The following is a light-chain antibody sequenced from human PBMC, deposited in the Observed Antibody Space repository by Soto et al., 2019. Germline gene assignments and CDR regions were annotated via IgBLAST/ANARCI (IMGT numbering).Light chain of an antibody. Sequence: QSALTQPASVSGSPGQAITISCTGTSRGVGGYNYVSWYQQYPGRVPKLLIYKVSNRPSGVSNRFSGSKSGNTASLTISGLQAEDEADYFCTSPTPGSLYVFGTGTKVTV. CDR1: SRGVGGYNY. CDR2: KVS. V-gene: IGLV2-14*01. J-gene: IGLJ1*01. CDR3: TSPTPGSLYV.